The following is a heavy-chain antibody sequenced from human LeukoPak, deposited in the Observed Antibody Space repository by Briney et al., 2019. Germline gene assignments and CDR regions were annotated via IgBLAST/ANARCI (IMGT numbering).Heavy chain of an antibody. V-gene: IGHV1-8*01. Sequence: ASVKLSCNASGYTFTSNDNNWVRQPTGQGHEWIVWMNPNRGNAGYAQKFQGRVTMTRNISTGTDYMELSRLRSEDTGVYYCARYNWKFNWFDPWSQGTLVTVSS. D-gene: IGHD1-1*01. J-gene: IGHJ5*02. CDR3: ARYNWKFNWFDP. CDR1: GYTFTSND. CDR2: MNPNRGNA.